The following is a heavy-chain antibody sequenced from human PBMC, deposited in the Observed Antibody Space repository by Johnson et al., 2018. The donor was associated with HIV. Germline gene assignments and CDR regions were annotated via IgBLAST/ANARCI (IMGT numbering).Heavy chain of an antibody. D-gene: IGHD1-26*01. J-gene: IGHJ3*02. Sequence: QVQLVESGGGLVKPGGSLRLSCAASGFTFSDYYMSWIRQAPGKGLEWVSYISSSGSTIYYANSVKGRFTISRDNAKNSLYLQMNNLKTEDTAVYYCTRGGGSFLMHAFDIWGQGTMVTVSS. CDR1: GFTFSDYY. V-gene: IGHV3-11*01. CDR3: TRGGGSFLMHAFDI. CDR2: ISSSGSTI.